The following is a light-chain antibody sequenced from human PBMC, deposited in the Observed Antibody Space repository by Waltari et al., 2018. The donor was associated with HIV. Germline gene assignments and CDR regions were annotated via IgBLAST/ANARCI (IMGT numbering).Light chain of an antibody. CDR1: SSDVAGNVY. Sequence: QSPLTQPPSASGSLGHSVTISCTRTSSDVAGNVYVSWYQQHPDKAPKPIIYEVNKRPSGVPDRFSGSKSDNTASLTVAGLQDDDEAHYYCASYGDTNRVLFGGGTRVTVL. CDR3: ASYGDTNRVL. J-gene: IGLJ6*01. V-gene: IGLV2-8*01. CDR2: EVN.